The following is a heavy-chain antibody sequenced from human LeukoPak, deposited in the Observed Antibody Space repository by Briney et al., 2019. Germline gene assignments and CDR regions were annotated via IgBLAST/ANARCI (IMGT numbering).Heavy chain of an antibody. D-gene: IGHD2-21*02. J-gene: IGHJ2*01. V-gene: IGHV4-39*07. CDR3: ARDPLMVTGSRAYPYWYFDL. Sequence: KSSETLSLTCTVSGGTISSCSYYWGWIRPPPGKGLEWIGSIYYSGSTYYNPSLKRRVTISVDTSKHQFSLKLSSVTAADTAVYYCARDPLMVTGSRAYPYWYFDLWGRGTLVTVSS. CDR2: IYYSGST. CDR1: GGTISSCSYY.